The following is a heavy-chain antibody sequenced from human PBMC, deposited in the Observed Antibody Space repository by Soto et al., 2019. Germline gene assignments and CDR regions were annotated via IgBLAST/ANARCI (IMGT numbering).Heavy chain of an antibody. CDR3: ARIYRRDGNKYADY. J-gene: IGHJ4*02. V-gene: IGHV3-48*02. D-gene: IGHD3-16*02. CDR1: GFTFSSFN. Sequence: EVQLVESGGGLVQPGESLRLSCAASGFTFSSFNMQWVRQAPGKGLEWVSYISASSTTVYYADSVKGRFTISRDNAKNSLYLQMNSLRDEDTAVYYCARIYRRDGNKYADYWGQGTLVTVSS. CDR2: ISASSTTV.